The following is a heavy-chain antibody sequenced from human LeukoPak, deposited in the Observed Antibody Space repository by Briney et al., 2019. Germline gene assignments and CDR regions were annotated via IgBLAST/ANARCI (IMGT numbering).Heavy chain of an antibody. CDR3: ARAPSLWAFDL. Sequence: SETLSLTCTVSGYSISSGYYWGWIRQPPGKGLEWIGSMYHRGSTYFNPSLRTRLTISVDTSKSQFSLQLSSVTAADTAVYYCARAPSLWAFDLWGQGTLVTVSS. V-gene: IGHV4-38-2*02. CDR2: MYHRGST. J-gene: IGHJ3*01. CDR1: GYSISSGYY.